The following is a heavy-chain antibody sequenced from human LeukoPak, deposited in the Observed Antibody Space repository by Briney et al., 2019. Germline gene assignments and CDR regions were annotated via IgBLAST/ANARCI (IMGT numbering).Heavy chain of an antibody. D-gene: IGHD3-22*01. Sequence: PGGSLRLSCAASGFTFSSYSMNWVRQAPGKGLEWVAVISYDGSNKYYADSVKGRFTISRDNSKNTLYLQMNSLRVEDTAVYYCAKSWNYYDSSGDDALDIWGQGTMVTVSS. CDR2: ISYDGSNK. CDR1: GFTFSSYS. V-gene: IGHV3-30*18. J-gene: IGHJ3*02. CDR3: AKSWNYYDSSGDDALDI.